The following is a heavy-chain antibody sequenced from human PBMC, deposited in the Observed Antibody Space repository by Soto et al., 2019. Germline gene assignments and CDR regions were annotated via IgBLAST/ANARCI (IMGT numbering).Heavy chain of an antibody. CDR2: INDSGST. Sequence: QVQLQQWGAGLLKPSETLSLTCAVYGGSFSGYYWSWIRQPPGKGLEWIGEINDSGSTNYNPALKSRVPISVDTSKDQFSLKVSSVTAAATAVYYCARLSKGEGATTGYYGMEVWGQGTTVTVSS. D-gene: IGHD1-26*01. CDR1: GGSFSGYY. V-gene: IGHV4-34*01. J-gene: IGHJ6*02. CDR3: ARLSKGEGATTGYYGMEV.